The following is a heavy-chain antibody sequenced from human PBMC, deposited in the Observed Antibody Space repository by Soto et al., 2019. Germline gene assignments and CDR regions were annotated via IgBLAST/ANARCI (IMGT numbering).Heavy chain of an antibody. CDR2: VYYNGGT. Sequence: SETLSLTCTVSGGSISSYYWTWIRQPPGKALEWIGYVYYNGGTNYSPSLKSRVTISLDTSKNQFSLKLTSVTAADTAVYYCARAAHYSGSYYGYWGQGTLVTVSS. D-gene: IGHD1-26*01. J-gene: IGHJ4*02. CDR1: GGSISSYY. CDR3: ARAAHYSGSYYGY. V-gene: IGHV4-59*01.